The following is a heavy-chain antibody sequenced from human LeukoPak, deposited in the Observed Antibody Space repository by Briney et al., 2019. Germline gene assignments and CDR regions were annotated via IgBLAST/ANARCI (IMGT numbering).Heavy chain of an antibody. J-gene: IGHJ4*02. V-gene: IGHV3-23*01. D-gene: IGHD3-10*01. CDR1: GFTFSSYA. CDR3: AKEDRYYYGSGSLD. Sequence: GGSLRLSCAASGFTFSSYAMSWVRQAPGKGLEGVSAISGSGGSTYYADPVKGRFTISRDNSKNTLYLQMNSLRAEDTAVYYCAKEDRYYYGSGSLDWGQGTLVTVSS. CDR2: ISGSGGST.